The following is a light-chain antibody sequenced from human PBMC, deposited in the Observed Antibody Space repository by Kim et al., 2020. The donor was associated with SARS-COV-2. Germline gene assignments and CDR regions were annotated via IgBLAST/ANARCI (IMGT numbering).Light chain of an antibody. J-gene: IGKJ5*01. CDR1: QSLLHSNGYNY. Sequence: DIVMTQSPLSLPATLGEPASISCRSSQSLLHSNGYNYLDWYLQKPGQSPQLLIYLGSNRASGVPDRFSGSGSGTDFTLKISRVEAEDVGVYYCMQALQTPTFGQGTRLEIK. CDR2: LGS. CDR3: MQALQTPT. V-gene: IGKV2-28*01.